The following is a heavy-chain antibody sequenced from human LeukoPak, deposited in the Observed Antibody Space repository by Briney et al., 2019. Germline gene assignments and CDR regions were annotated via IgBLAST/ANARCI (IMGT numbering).Heavy chain of an antibody. J-gene: IGHJ4*02. CDR2: IIPIFGTA. V-gene: IGHV1-69*05. Sequence: SVKVSCKASGGTFSSYAISWVRQAPGQGLEWMGRIIPIFGTANYTQKFQGRVTITTDESTSTAYMELSSLRSEDTAVYYCARNSAITGLFDYWGQGTLVTVSS. D-gene: IGHD5-24*01. CDR3: ARNSAITGLFDY. CDR1: GGTFSSYA.